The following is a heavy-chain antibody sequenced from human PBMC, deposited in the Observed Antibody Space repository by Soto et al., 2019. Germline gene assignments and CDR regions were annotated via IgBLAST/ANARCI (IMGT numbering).Heavy chain of an antibody. Sequence: DVQLVESGGGLVQPGGSLRLSCAASGFTFSSYSMNWVRQAPGKGLEWVAYIRRTGSPIYYEDSVKGRFTISRDDVKNSMYLQMTSRRAEDTAVYYCVREPEALDYWGLGTLVTVSS. J-gene: IGHJ4*02. V-gene: IGHV3-48*01. CDR1: GFTFSSYS. CDR2: IRRTGSPI. CDR3: VREPEALDY.